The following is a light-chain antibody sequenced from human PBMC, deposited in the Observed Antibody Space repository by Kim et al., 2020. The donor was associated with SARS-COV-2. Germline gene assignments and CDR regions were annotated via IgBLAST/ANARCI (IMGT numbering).Light chain of an antibody. V-gene: IGKV1-33*01. Sequence: DIQMTQSPSSLSASVGDTVTITCRASQDINDYLNWYQHKPQKAPKLLIYDASNLETGVPSRFSGSGSGTHFTLTISSLQPEDIGTYYCQQYESLPTFGHGTKVEIK. J-gene: IGKJ2*01. CDR1: QDINDY. CDR2: DAS. CDR3: QQYESLPT.